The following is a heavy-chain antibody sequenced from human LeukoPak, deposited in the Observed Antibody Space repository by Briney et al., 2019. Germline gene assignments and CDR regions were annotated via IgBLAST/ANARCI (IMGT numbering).Heavy chain of an antibody. Sequence: PGGSLRLSCAASGFTFSSYNMNWVRQSPGKGLEWVSYICERRSTIFYADSERGLFTISRDNAEHSLYLQMHSLRAEDAAVYFGARVLLDSGTYSLYYWDRGTGVIVTA. J-gene: IGHJ4*02. CDR2: ICERRSTI. V-gene: IGHV3-48*01. CDR3: ARVLLDSGTYSLYY. CDR1: GFTFSSYN. D-gene: IGHD3/OR15-3a*01.